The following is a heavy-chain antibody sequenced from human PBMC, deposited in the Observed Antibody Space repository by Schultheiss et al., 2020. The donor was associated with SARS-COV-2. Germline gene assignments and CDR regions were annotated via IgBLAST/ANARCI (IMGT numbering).Heavy chain of an antibody. CDR3: AKDRGKGSGDCPDY. V-gene: IGHV3-23*01. J-gene: IGHJ4*02. Sequence: GGSLRLSCAASGFTFSSYGMHWVRQAPGKGLEWVSAISGSGGSTYYADSVKGRFTISRDNSKNTLYLQMNSLRAEDTAVYYCAKDRGKGSGDCPDYWGQGTLVTVSS. D-gene: IGHD2-21*01. CDR1: GFTFSSYG. CDR2: ISGSGGST.